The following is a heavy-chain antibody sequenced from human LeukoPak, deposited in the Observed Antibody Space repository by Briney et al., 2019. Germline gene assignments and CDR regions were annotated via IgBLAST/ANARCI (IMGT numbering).Heavy chain of an antibody. CDR1: GYTLTSYR. CDR2: INHSGGST. CDR3: ARDSLPHYYTSGSQNPADY. J-gene: IGHJ4*02. Sequence: ASVKVSCKASGYTLTSYRIHWVRQAPGQGLEWMGIINHSGGSTSYTQKFQGRVTMTRDTSTSTVYMELSSLRSEDTAVYYCARDSLPHYYTSGSQNPADYWGQGTLVTVSS. V-gene: IGHV1-46*01. D-gene: IGHD3-10*01.